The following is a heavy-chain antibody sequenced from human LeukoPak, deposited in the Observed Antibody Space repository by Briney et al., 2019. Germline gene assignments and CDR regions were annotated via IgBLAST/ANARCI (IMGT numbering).Heavy chain of an antibody. Sequence: SETLSLTCTVSGGSISNGNYYWSWIRQPPGKELEWIASINYGGTTYYNPSLKSRVTISVDTSKNQFSLRLSSVTAADTAVYLCARYVVYGSGKYYFDYWGQGSLVTVSS. CDR1: GGSISNGNYY. CDR2: INYGGTT. CDR3: ARYVVYGSGKYYFDY. J-gene: IGHJ4*02. D-gene: IGHD3-10*01. V-gene: IGHV4-39*01.